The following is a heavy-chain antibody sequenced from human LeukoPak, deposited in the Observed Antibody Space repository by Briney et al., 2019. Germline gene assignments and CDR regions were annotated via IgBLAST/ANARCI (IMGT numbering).Heavy chain of an antibody. V-gene: IGHV1-69-2*01. J-gene: IGHJ4*02. Sequence: ASVKISCKASGYTFTDYYMHWVQQAPGKGLEWMGRVGPEDGETIYAEKFQGRVTITADTSTDTAYMELSSLRSEDTAVYYCATGVYCGGDCYPYYFDYWGQGTLVTVSS. CDR2: VGPEDGET. CDR1: GYTFTDYY. CDR3: ATGVYCGGDCYPYYFDY. D-gene: IGHD2-21*02.